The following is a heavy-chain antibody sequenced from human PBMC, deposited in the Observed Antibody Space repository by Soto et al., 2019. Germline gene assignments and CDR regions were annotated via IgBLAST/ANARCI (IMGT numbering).Heavy chain of an antibody. V-gene: IGHV1-69*06. CDR2: IIPIFGTA. CDR3: ARDSGAMWRGYFDY. D-gene: IGHD3-10*01. CDR1: GGTFSSYS. J-gene: IGHJ4*02. Sequence: SVKVSCKASGGTFSSYSISWVRQAPGQGLEWMGGIIPIFGTANYAQKFQGRVTITADKSTSTAYMELSSLRSEDTAVYYCARDSGAMWRGYFDYWGQGTLVTVSS.